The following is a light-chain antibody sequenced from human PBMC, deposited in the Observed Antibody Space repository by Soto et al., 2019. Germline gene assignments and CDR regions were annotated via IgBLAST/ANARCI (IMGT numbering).Light chain of an antibody. Sequence: DIKMTQSPSTLSGSVGDRVTITCRASQTISSWLAWYQQKPGKAPKLLIYKASTLTSGVPSRFSGSGSGTEFTLTISSLKHDDFATAYCQHYNSYPEAFGQGTKVDI. V-gene: IGKV1-5*03. CDR2: KAS. J-gene: IGKJ1*01. CDR1: QTISSW. CDR3: QHYNSYPEA.